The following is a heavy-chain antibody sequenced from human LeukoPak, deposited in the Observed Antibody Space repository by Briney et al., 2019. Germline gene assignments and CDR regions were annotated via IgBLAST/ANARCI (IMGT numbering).Heavy chain of an antibody. V-gene: IGHV4-30-4*01. CDR3: ARASNYDYVWGSSN. Sequence: SQTLSLTCTVPGGSISSGDYYWSWIRQPPGKGLEWIGYIYYSGSTYYNPSLKSRVTISVDTSKNQFSLKLSSVTAADTAVYYCARASNYDYVWGSSNWGQGTLVTVSS. J-gene: IGHJ4*02. CDR1: GGSISSGDYY. CDR2: IYYSGST. D-gene: IGHD3-16*01.